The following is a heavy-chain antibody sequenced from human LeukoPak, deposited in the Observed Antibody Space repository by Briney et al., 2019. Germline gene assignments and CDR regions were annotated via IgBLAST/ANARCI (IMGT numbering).Heavy chain of an antibody. CDR1: GYTFTGYY. CDR3: ARDVSSGWYGVY. CDR2: INPNSGGT. V-gene: IGHV1-2*02. Sequence: VASVKVSCKASGYTFTGYYMHWVRQAPGQGLEWMGWINPNSGGTNYAQKFQGRATMTRDTSISTAYMELSRLRSDDTAVYYCARDVSSGWYGVYWGQGTLVTVSS. D-gene: IGHD6-19*01. J-gene: IGHJ4*02.